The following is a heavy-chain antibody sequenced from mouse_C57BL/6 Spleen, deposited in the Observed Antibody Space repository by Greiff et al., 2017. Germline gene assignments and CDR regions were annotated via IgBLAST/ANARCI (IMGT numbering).Heavy chain of an antibody. CDR2: IDPNSGGT. V-gene: IGHV1-72*01. Sequence: VQLQQPGAELVTPGASVKLSCKASGYTFTSYWMHWVKQRPGRGLEWIGRIDPNSGGTKYNEKFKSKATLTVDKPSSTAYMQLSSLTSEDSAVYYCARGIRDYDWFAYWGQGTLVTVSA. D-gene: IGHD2-4*01. CDR1: GYTFTSYW. J-gene: IGHJ3*01. CDR3: ARGIRDYDWFAY.